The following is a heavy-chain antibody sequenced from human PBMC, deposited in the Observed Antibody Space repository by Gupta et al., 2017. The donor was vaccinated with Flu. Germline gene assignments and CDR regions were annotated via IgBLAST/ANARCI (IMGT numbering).Heavy chain of an antibody. CDR2: IYHSGST. CDR3: AREATFGSSPGLFDY. V-gene: IGHV4-38-2*02. D-gene: IGHD2-2*01. CDR1: GYSISSGYY. J-gene: IGHJ4*02. Sequence: QVQLPASGPGLVKPSETLYLTCAVSGYSISSGYYWGWIRQPPGTGLEWIGSIYHSGSTYYNPALKSRVTISVDTSKNQFSLKLSSVTAADTAVYYCAREATFGSSPGLFDYWGQGTLVTGAS.